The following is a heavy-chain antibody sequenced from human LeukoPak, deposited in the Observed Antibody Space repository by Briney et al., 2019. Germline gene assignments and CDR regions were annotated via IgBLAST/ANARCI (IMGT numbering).Heavy chain of an antibody. Sequence: GVSLRLSCAASGFTFSSYAMSWVRQAPGKGLEWVSAISGSGGSTYYADSVKGRFTISRDNSKNTLYLQMNSLRAEDTAVYYCAKQIAVAGTGDYFDYWGQGTLVTVSS. CDR3: AKQIAVAGTGDYFDY. V-gene: IGHV3-23*01. J-gene: IGHJ4*02. CDR2: ISGSGGST. D-gene: IGHD6-19*01. CDR1: GFTFSSYA.